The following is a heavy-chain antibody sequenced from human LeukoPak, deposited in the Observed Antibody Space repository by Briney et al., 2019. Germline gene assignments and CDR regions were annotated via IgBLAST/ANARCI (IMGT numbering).Heavy chain of an antibody. J-gene: IGHJ3*02. CDR2: NYWGDDK. Sequence: SGPTLGQTTPTLARTFTVSWFSLIRKGAGVGLDWQPPGKALGRATFNYWGDDKRYSPSLESRLTITKDTSKNQVVLAMTNMDPVDTATYYCAHSPLGHSYDYGAFDIWGQGTMVTVSS. V-gene: IGHV2-5*02. D-gene: IGHD5-18*01. CDR1: WFSLIRKGAG. CDR3: AHSPLGHSYDYGAFDI.